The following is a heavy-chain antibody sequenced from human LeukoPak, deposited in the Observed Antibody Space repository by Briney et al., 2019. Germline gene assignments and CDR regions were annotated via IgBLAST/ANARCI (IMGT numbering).Heavy chain of an antibody. J-gene: IGHJ4*02. D-gene: IGHD6-13*01. CDR1: GFTFSSYA. Sequence: GGSLRLSCAASGFTFSSYAMSWVRQAPGKGLEWVSAISGSGGSTYYADSVKGRFTISRDNSKNTLYLQMNSLRAENTAVYYCAKDRYSSSWYGSFDYWGQGTLVTVSS. V-gene: IGHV3-23*01. CDR3: AKDRYSSSWYGSFDY. CDR2: ISGSGGST.